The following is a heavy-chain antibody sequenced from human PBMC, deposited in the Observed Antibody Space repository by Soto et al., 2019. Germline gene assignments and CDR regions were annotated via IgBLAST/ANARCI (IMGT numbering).Heavy chain of an antibody. Sequence: ASVKVSCKASGYTFTSYDINWVRQATGQGLEWMGWMNPNSGNTGYAQKFQGRVTMTRNTSISTAYMELSSLRSEDTAVYYCARGNVLRFLEWLIDTGFDYWGQGTLVTV. D-gene: IGHD3-3*01. CDR2: MNPNSGNT. J-gene: IGHJ4*02. V-gene: IGHV1-8*01. CDR3: ARGNVLRFLEWLIDTGFDY. CDR1: GYTFTSYD.